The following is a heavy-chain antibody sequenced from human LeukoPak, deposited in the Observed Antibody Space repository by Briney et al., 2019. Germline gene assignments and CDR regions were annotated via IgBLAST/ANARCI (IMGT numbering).Heavy chain of an antibody. CDR2: ISSSSSYI. CDR1: GFTFSSYS. CDR3: ARVRATVTYSRSFDY. J-gene: IGHJ4*02. V-gene: IGHV3-21*01. Sequence: GGSLRLSCAASGFTFSSYSMNWVRQAPGKGLEWVSSISSSSSYIYYADSVKGRFTISRDNAKNSLYLQMNSLRAEDTAVYYGARVRATVTYSRSFDYWGQGTLVTVSS. D-gene: IGHD4-17*01.